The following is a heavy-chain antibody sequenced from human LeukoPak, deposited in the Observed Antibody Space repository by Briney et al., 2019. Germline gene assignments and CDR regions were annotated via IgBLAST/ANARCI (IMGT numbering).Heavy chain of an antibody. CDR3: ARHAAVAGTAFDY. Sequence: SETLSLTCTVSGGSISSHYWSWLRQPPGKGLEWVGYIYYSGSTNYNPSLKSGVTISVDTSKNQFSLKLTSVTAADTAVYYCARHAAVAGTAFDYWGQGTLVTVSS. D-gene: IGHD6-19*01. CDR1: GGSISSHY. CDR2: IYYSGST. J-gene: IGHJ4*02. V-gene: IGHV4-59*08.